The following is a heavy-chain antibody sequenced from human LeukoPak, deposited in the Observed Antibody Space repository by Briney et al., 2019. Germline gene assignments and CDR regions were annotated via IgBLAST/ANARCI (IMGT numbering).Heavy chain of an antibody. CDR2: ITLLCSSL. J-gene: IGHJ4*02. V-gene: IGHV3-21*04. Sequence: GGSLRLSCADSGFTLSRYSMNWVRQAPGKGLEWVSSITLLCSSLYFPASVKGPFTLSLHNPNNSLYLQMHSLRPDHTAVYYCARVPASQLGEYYFDYWGQGTLVTVSS. D-gene: IGHD6-6*01. CDR3: ARVPASQLGEYYFDY. CDR1: GFTLSRYS.